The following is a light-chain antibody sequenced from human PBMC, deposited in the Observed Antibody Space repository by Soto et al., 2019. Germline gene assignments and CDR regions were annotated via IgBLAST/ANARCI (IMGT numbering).Light chain of an antibody. CDR1: QSVTNNY. V-gene: IGKV3-20*01. CDR3: QQYGSSPPYT. Sequence: EVVLTQSPGTLSLSPGERATVSCRASQSVTNNYFAWYQQKPGQAPRLLIFGSSDRATGIPDRFSGSGSGTDFTLTISRLAPEDFAVYYCQQYGSSPPYTFGQGTKLEIK. CDR2: GSS. J-gene: IGKJ2*01.